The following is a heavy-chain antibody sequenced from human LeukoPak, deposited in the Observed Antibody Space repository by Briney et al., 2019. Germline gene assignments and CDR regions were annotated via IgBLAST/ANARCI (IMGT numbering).Heavy chain of an antibody. V-gene: IGHV3-74*01. CDR3: ASEEYYYDSSGYYYRH. CDR1: GFTFSSYW. J-gene: IGHJ1*01. Sequence: PGGSLRLSCAASGFTFSSYWMHWVRQAPGKGLVWVSRINSDGSSTSYADSVKGRFTISRDNAKNTLYLQMNSLRAEDTAVYYCASEEYYYDSSGYYYRHWGQGTLVTVSS. D-gene: IGHD3-22*01. CDR2: INSDGSST.